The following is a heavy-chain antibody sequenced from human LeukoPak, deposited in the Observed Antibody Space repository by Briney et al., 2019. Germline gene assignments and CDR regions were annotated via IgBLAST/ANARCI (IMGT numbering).Heavy chain of an antibody. CDR2: VYTSGST. V-gene: IGHV4-61*02. CDR3: AIDYGGNSYYYYYMDV. Sequence: PSETLSLTCTVSGGSISSGSYYWSWIRQPAGKGLEWIGRVYTSGSTNYNPSLKSRVTISVDTSKNQFSLRLSSVTAADTAVYYCAIDYGGNSYYYYYMDVWGKGTTVTVSS. D-gene: IGHD4-23*01. CDR1: GGSISSGSYY. J-gene: IGHJ6*03.